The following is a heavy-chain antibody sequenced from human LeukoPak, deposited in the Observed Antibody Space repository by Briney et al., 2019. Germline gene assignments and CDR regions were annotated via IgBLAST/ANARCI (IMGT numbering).Heavy chain of an antibody. V-gene: IGHV3-21*01. Sequence: PGGSLRLSCAASGFTFSSYSMNWVRQAPGRGLEWVSSISSSSSSYIYYADSVKGRFTISRDNSKNTLYLQMNSLRAEDTAVYYCARVVSHDYWGQGTLVTVSS. CDR3: ARVVSHDY. CDR2: ISSSSSSYI. J-gene: IGHJ4*02. CDR1: GFTFSSYS.